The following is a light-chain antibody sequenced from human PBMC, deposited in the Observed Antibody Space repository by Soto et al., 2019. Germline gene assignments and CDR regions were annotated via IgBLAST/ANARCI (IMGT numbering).Light chain of an antibody. J-gene: IGKJ1*01. V-gene: IGKV3-20*01. Sequence: ESVLTQSPGTLSLSPGERATLSCRASQSVSSSYLAWYQQKPGQAPRLLIYGASSRATGIPDRFSSSGSGTDFTLTISRLEPEDFAVYYCQQYGSSPRTFGQGTKVEIK. CDR3: QQYGSSPRT. CDR2: GAS. CDR1: QSVSSSY.